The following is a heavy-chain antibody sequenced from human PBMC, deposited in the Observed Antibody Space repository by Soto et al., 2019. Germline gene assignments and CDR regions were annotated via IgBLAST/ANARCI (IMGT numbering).Heavy chain of an antibody. Sequence: QEQLVQSGAEVKQSGSSVKVSCKASGGLFSTYAISWVRQAPGQGLEWMGGIIPVFATTYYAEKFEGRVTITADESTNTAYMELSSLRSEDTAMYYCARGDSGYVWFNEIWGQGTLVTVSS. CDR1: GGLFSTYA. D-gene: IGHD3-22*01. CDR3: ARGDSGYVWFNEI. CDR2: IIPVFATT. J-gene: IGHJ4*02. V-gene: IGHV1-69*01.